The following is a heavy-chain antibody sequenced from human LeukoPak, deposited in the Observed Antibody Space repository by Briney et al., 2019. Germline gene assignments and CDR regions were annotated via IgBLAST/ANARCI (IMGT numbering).Heavy chain of an antibody. D-gene: IGHD1-14*01. CDR2: IYSSGNP. CDR1: GGSISSSNW. J-gene: IGHJ4*02. V-gene: IGHV4-4*02. Sequence: PSGTLSLTCAVSGGSISSSNWWSWVRQPPGKGLEWIGSIYSSGNPYYNPSLKSRVTISVDASKNNFSLKLSSVAAADTAVYHCARQTETSGADSWGQGTLVTVSS. CDR3: ARQTETSGADS.